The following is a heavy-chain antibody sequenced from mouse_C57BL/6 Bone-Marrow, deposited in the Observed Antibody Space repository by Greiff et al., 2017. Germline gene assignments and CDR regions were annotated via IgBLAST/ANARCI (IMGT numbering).Heavy chain of an antibody. J-gene: IGHJ1*03. V-gene: IGHV14-4*01. CDR2: IDPENGDP. CDR1: GFNIKDDY. D-gene: IGHD1-1*01. Sequence: EVKLMESGAELVRPGASVKLSCTASGFNIKDDYMHWVKQRPEQGLEWIGWIDPENGDPEYASKFQGKATITADTSSNTAYLQLSSLTSEDTAVYYCTTVITTVVAYYWYFDVWGTGTTVTVSS. CDR3: TTVITTVVAYYWYFDV.